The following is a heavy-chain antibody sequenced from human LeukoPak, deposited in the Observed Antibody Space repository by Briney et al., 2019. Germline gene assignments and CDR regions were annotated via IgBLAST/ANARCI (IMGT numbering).Heavy chain of an antibody. CDR2: IYYSGST. V-gene: IGHV4-59*08. J-gene: IGHJ4*02. Sequence: SETLSLTCTVSGGSISSYYWSWIRQPPGKGLEWIGYIYYSGSTNYNPSLKSRVTISVDTSKNQFSLRLSSVTAADTAVYYCARHAGADSSWYHFDYWGRGTLVTVSS. CDR3: ARHAGADSSWYHFDY. CDR1: GGSISSYY. D-gene: IGHD6-13*01.